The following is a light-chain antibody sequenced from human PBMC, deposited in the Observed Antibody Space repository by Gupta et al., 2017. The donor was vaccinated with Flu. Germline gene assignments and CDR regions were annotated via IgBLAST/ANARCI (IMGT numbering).Light chain of an antibody. CDR2: SDN. V-gene: IGLV1-44*01. J-gene: IGLJ1*01. CDR3: AAWDGSLNGFV. Sequence: QSVLTQPPSASGTPGQTVTISCSGSSSNIGSNTVNWYRQFPGMAPTLLIYSDNERPSWVPDRFSGSKSGTSASLAISGLQAEDEADCYCAAWDGSLNGFVFGTGTTVTVL. CDR1: SSNIGSNT.